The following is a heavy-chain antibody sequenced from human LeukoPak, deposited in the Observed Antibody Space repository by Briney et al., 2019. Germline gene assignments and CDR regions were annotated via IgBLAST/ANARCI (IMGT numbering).Heavy chain of an antibody. Sequence: ASVKVSCTASGYTFTGYYMHWVRQAPGQGLEWMGRINPNSGGTNYAQKFQGRVTMTRDTSISTAYMELSRLRSDDTAVYYCASSGGGSGVYYFDYWGQGTLVTVSS. D-gene: IGHD3-10*01. J-gene: IGHJ4*02. V-gene: IGHV1-2*06. CDR1: GYTFTGYY. CDR2: INPNSGGT. CDR3: ASSGGGSGVYYFDY.